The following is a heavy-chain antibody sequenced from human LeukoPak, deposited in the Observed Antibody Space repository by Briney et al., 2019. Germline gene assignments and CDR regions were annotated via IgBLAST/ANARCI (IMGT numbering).Heavy chain of an antibody. V-gene: IGHV3-23*01. CDR1: GFTFSSYA. CDR3: AKSRHYYDSSGYTHYFDY. CDR2: ISGSGGST. D-gene: IGHD3-22*01. Sequence: PGGSLRLSCAASGFTFSSYAMSWVRQAPGKGLEWVSAISGSGGSTYYADSVKGRFTISRDNSKNTLYLQMNSLRAEDTAVYYCAKSRHYYDSSGYTHYFDYWGQGTLVTVSS. J-gene: IGHJ4*02.